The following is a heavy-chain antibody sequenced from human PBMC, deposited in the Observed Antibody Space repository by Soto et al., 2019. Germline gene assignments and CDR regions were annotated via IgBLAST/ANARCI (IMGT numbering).Heavy chain of an antibody. J-gene: IGHJ4*02. CDR3: VRQPNRPMAGDD. Sequence: SETLSLTCTVSSGSISSYYWSWIRQPPGKGLEWIGYIYYSGSTNYNPSLKSRVSLSVDTSKMQFSLNLASVTAADTAVYYCVRQPNRPMAGDDWGQGAQVTVSS. V-gene: IGHV4-59*08. CDR2: IYYSGST. D-gene: IGHD6-19*01. CDR1: SGSISSYY.